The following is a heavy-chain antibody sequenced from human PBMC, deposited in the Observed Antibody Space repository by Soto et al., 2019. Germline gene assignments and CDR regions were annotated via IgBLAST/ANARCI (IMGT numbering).Heavy chain of an antibody. D-gene: IGHD3-3*01. CDR3: ARGDDFWSGYYRNWFDP. CDR2: INAGNGNT. J-gene: IGHJ5*02. CDR1: GYTFTSYA. V-gene: IGHV1-3*01. Sequence: QVQLVQSGAEVKKPGDSVKVSCKASGYTFTSYAMHWVRQAPGQRLEWMGWINAGNGNTKYSQKFQGRVTITRDTSASTGYMELSSLRSEDTAVYYCARGDDFWSGYYRNWFDPWGQGTLVTVSS.